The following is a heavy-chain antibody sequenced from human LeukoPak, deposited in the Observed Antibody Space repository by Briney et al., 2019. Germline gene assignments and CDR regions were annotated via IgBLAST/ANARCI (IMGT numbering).Heavy chain of an antibody. J-gene: IGHJ3*02. V-gene: IGHV3-21*01. D-gene: IGHD6-6*01. Sequence: SGGSLRLSCAASGFTFSSYSMNWVRQAPGKGLEWVSSISSSSSYIYYADSVKGRFTISRDNAKNPLYLQMNSLRAEDTAVYYCARDSSSSQDAFDIWGQGTMVTVSS. CDR2: ISSSSSYI. CDR3: ARDSSSSQDAFDI. CDR1: GFTFSSYS.